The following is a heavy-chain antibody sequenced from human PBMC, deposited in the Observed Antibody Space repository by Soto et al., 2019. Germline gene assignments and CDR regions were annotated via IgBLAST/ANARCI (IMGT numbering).Heavy chain of an antibody. V-gene: IGHV3-73*01. J-gene: IGHJ4*02. D-gene: IGHD2-15*01. CDR2: IRSKANSYAT. CDR3: TSNGPCSGGSCYLGVGDYFDY. Sequence: EVQLVESGGGLVQPGGSLKLSCAASGFTFSGSAMHWVRQASGKGLEWVGRIRSKANSYATAYAASVKGRFTISRDDSKNTAYLQMNSLKTEDTAVYYCTSNGPCSGGSCYLGVGDYFDYWGQGTLVTVSS. CDR1: GFTFSGSA.